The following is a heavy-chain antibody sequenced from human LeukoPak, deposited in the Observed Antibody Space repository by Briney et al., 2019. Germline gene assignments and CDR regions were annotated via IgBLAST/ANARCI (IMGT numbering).Heavy chain of an antibody. CDR1: GFTVSSNY. CDR3: ARDIAYDSSGYYSPHFDY. Sequence: GGSLRLSCAASGFTVSSNYMSWVRQAPGKGLEWVSVIYSGDSTYYADSVKGRFTISRGNSKNTLYLQMNSLRAEDTAVYYCARDIAYDSSGYYSPHFDYWGQGTLVTVSS. CDR2: IYSGDST. D-gene: IGHD3-22*01. J-gene: IGHJ4*02. V-gene: IGHV3-53*01.